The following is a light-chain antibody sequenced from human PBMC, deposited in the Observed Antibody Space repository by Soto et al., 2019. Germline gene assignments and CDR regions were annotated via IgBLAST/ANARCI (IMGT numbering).Light chain of an antibody. J-gene: IGKJ1*01. CDR2: AAS. CDR1: QSISSY. Sequence: DIQMTQSPSSLSASVGDRLTITCRASQSISSYLNWYQQKPGKAPKLLIYAASSLQSGVPSRFSGSGSGTDFTLTISSLQPEDFATFYCQQSYSTPPTFGQGTKLEIK. CDR3: QQSYSTPPT. V-gene: IGKV1-39*01.